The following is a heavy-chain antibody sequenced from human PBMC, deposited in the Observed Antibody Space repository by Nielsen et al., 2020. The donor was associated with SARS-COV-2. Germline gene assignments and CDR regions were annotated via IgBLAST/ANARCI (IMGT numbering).Heavy chain of an antibody. Sequence: ESLETSRAASGFTFRSYWMHWVRQAPGKGLLWVLSINTDGSRAIYADYVKGRFTITRNNAKNTLYLEMNSLRVEETAVDYCARRTGSGCVDYWGQGTLVTVSS. D-gene: IGHD6-19*01. J-gene: IGHJ4*02. V-gene: IGHV3-74*01. CDR2: INTDGSRA. CDR1: GFTFRSYW. CDR3: ARRTGSGCVDY.